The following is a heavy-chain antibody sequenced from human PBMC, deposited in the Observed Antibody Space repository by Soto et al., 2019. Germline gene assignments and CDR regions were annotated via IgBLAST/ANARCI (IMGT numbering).Heavy chain of an antibody. CDR2: IKTKSEGGTT. CDR1: GLPISNAW. Sequence: EVQLVESGGGLIQPGGSLRLSCAASGLPISNAWMNWVRQAPGKGLEWVGGIKTKSEGGTTDYAAAGKGRFTVSRDDSKNTLYLQMNSLKSEDTDVYYCTTGSVEGVWGQWTTVTVSS. D-gene: IGHD2-15*01. J-gene: IGHJ6*02. V-gene: IGHV3-15*07. CDR3: TTGSVEGV.